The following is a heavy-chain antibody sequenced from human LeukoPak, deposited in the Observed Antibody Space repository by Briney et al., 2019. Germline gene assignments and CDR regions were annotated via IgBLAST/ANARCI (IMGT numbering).Heavy chain of an antibody. J-gene: IGHJ4*02. V-gene: IGHV1-24*01. CDR2: FDPEDGET. CDR1: GYTLTELS. CDR3: ATDHLVAWELLRPDY. Sequence: ASVKVSCKVSGYTLTELSMHWVRQAPGKGLEWMGGFDPEDGETIYAQKFQGRVTMTEDTSTDTAYMELSSLRSEDTAVYYCATDHLVAWELLRPDYWGQGTLVTVSS. D-gene: IGHD1-26*01.